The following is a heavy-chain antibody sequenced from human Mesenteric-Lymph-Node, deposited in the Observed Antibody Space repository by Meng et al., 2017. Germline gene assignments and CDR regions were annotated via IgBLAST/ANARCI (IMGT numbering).Heavy chain of an antibody. V-gene: IGHV3-9*01. Sequence: GGSLRLSCAASGFTFDAFAMHWVRQAPGKGLEWVSGISWNSGSIGYGDSVKGRFTISRDNAKNSLYLQMNSLRAEDTAVYYCARAQWELLISWGQGTLVTVSS. J-gene: IGHJ4*02. CDR2: ISWNSGSI. CDR3: ARAQWELLIS. D-gene: IGHD1-26*01. CDR1: GFTFDAFA.